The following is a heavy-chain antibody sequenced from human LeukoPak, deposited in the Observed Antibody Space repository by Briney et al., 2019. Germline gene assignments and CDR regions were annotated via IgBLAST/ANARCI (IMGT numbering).Heavy chain of an antibody. J-gene: IGHJ4*02. Sequence: GESLRLSCAASGFPFTTYWMSWVRQAPGKGLEWVANINQDGTEKYYVDSVKGRFTISRDYAKNSLYLQMNSLRVEDTAVYYCAKVAKYYYGPETYYFFEQWGQGTPVTASS. CDR3: AKVAKYYYGPETYYFFEQ. CDR2: INQDGTEK. D-gene: IGHD3-10*01. CDR1: GFPFTTYW. V-gene: IGHV3-7*01.